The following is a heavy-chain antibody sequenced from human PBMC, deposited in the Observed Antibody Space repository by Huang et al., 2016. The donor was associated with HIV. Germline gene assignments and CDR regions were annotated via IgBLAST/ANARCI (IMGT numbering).Heavy chain of an antibody. V-gene: IGHV1-8*02. Sequence: QVQLVQSGAEVKRPGASVKVSCKASGYTFRDYSINWVRQAPGQGLEWMGWRNPDSGNTGEAPSLQGRVTMTRDISISTAYMELRSLRFEDTAVYYCTRAVWFAVNWFDIWGQGTPVIVSS. CDR3: TRAVWFAVNWFDI. J-gene: IGHJ5*02. CDR2: RNPDSGNT. D-gene: IGHD3-10*01. CDR1: GYTFRDYS.